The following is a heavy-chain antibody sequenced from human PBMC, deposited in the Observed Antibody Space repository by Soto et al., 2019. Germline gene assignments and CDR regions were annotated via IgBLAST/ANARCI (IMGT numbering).Heavy chain of an antibody. J-gene: IGHJ4*02. CDR1: GFTFSSYG. CDR3: AKDRMVRGVGGLLDY. V-gene: IGHV3-30*18. CDR2: ISYDGSNK. D-gene: IGHD3-10*01. Sequence: QVQLVESGGGVVQPGRSLRLSCAASGFTFSSYGMHWVRQAPGKGLEWVAVISYDGSNKYYADSVKGRFTISRDNSKNTLYLQMNSLRAEDTAVYYCAKDRMVRGVGGLLDYWGQGTLVTVSS.